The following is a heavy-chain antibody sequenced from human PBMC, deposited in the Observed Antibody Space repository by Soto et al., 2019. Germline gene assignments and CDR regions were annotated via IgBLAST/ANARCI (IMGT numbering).Heavy chain of an antibody. V-gene: IGHV3-23*01. CDR1: GFTFRSYA. Sequence: SLRLSCAASGFTFRSYAMSWVRQAPGKGLEWVSAISGDGSSTYYADSVKGRFTISRDNYKNTLCLQMDSLRAEDTAIFYCAKGSSGSRPYYFDYWGQGSLVTVSS. CDR2: ISGDGSST. D-gene: IGHD3-22*01. CDR3: AKGSSGSRPYYFDY. J-gene: IGHJ4*02.